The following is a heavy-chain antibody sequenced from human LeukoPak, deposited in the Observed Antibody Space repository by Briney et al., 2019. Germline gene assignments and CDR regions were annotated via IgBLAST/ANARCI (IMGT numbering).Heavy chain of an antibody. CDR2: ISYDGSNK. D-gene: IGHD2-2*01. CDR1: GFTFSSYG. Sequence: PGGSLRLSCAASGFTFSSYGMHWVRQAPGKGLEWVAVISYDGSNKYYADSVKGRFTISRDNSKNTLYLQMNSLRAEDTAVYYCAKGSKLCDYWGQGTLVTVSP. J-gene: IGHJ4*02. CDR3: AKGSKLCDY. V-gene: IGHV3-30*18.